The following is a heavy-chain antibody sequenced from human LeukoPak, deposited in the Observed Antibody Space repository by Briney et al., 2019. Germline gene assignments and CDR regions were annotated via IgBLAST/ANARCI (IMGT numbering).Heavy chain of an antibody. J-gene: IGHJ4*02. CDR2: IKGDGSSV. CDR3: TRVRGDYGGTSDF. V-gene: IGHV3-74*01. Sequence: GGSLRLSCAASGFTFSSYWMDWARHGPGKGLVWVARIKGDGSSVIYADSVKGRFTVSRDNAENTLYLHMSSLRAEDTAMYHCTRVRGDYGGTSDFWGQGTLVTVSS. CDR1: GFTFSSYW. D-gene: IGHD4-23*01.